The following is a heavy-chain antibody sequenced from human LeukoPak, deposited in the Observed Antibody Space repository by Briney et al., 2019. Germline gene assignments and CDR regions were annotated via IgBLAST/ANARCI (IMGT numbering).Heavy chain of an antibody. V-gene: IGHV1-2*02. D-gene: IGHD6-13*01. CDR3: ARQGALVKGIDY. J-gene: IGHJ4*02. CDR2: INPNSGVT. CDR1: GYSLTAFY. Sequence: ASVKVSCKTSGYSLTAFYIHWVRQAPGQGLEWMGWINPNSGVTNYAQKFQGRVTMTRDTSISTVYMELSRLRSDDTAVYYCARQGALVKGIDYWGQGTLVTVSS.